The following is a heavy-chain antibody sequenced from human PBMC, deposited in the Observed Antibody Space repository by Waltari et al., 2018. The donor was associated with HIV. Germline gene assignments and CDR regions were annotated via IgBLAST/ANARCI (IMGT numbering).Heavy chain of an antibody. J-gene: IGHJ4*02. CDR1: GYTFTRHS. CDR3: VRAGGFCTSISCPGGY. CDR2: INGGSGDT. D-gene: IGHD2-2*01. V-gene: IGHV1-3*01. Sequence: QVQLVQSGAEVRKSGASVKVSCKVSGYTFTRHSMHWVRQAPGQRLEWMGWINGGSGDTKYSEKFQGRVTFTRDTSATTAYMELNSLRSEDTAVYYCVRAGGFCTSISCPGGYWGQGTLVTVSS.